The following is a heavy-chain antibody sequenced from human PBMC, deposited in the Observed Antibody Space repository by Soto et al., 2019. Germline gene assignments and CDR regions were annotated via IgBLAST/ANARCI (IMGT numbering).Heavy chain of an antibody. V-gene: IGHV3-74*01. J-gene: IGHJ4*02. CDR2: INDDGSST. D-gene: IGHD1-1*01. CDR3: TRGPRSTSTGTGAF. CDR1: GFTFSMYW. Sequence: FLRLSCAASGFTFSMYWMHWVRQVPGKGPEWVSRINDDGSSTNYADSVKGRFTISRDNAKNTLYLQMNDLRAEDTAVYYCTRGPRSTSTGTGAFWGQGTLVTVSS.